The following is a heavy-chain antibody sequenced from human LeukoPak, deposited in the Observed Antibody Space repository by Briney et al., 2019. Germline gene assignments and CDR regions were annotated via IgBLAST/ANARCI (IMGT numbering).Heavy chain of an antibody. J-gene: IGHJ6*03. Sequence: SQTLSLTCTVSGGSISSGGYYWSWIRQPPGKGLEWIGYIYYSGSTYYNPSLKSRVTISVDTSKNQFSLKLSSVTAADTAVYYCARGLLGPRGYDYFMDVWGKGTTVTVSS. D-gene: IGHD7-27*01. CDR1: GGSISSGGYY. CDR2: IYYSGST. V-gene: IGHV4-30-4*08. CDR3: ARGLLGPRGYDYFMDV.